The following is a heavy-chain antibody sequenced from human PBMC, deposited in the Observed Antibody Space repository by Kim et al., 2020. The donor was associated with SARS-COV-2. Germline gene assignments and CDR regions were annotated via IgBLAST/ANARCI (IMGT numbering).Heavy chain of an antibody. V-gene: IGHV4-59*09. D-gene: IGHD3-10*01. Sequence: LKRRVTISVDTSKNQFSLKLSSVTAADTAVYYCARGKYYYGSGTYFPFDYWGQGTLVTVSS. CDR3: ARGKYYYGSGTYFPFDY. J-gene: IGHJ4*02.